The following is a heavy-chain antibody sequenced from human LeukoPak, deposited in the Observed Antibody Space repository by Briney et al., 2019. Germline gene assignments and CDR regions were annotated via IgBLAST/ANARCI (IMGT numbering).Heavy chain of an antibody. Sequence: SQTLSLTCAISVDSVSSNSAAWNWIRQSPSRGLEWLGRTYYRSKWYNDYAVSVKSRITINPDTSKNQFSLQLNSVTPEDTAVYYCARDPGVEKYQLLPRNWFDPWGQGTLVTVSS. J-gene: IGHJ5*02. CDR1: VDSVSSNSAA. D-gene: IGHD2-2*01. CDR3: ARDPGVEKYQLLPRNWFDP. V-gene: IGHV6-1*01. CDR2: TYYRSKWYN.